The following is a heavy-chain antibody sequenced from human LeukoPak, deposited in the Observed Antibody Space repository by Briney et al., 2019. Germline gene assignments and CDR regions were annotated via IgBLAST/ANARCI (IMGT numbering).Heavy chain of an antibody. CDR3: AREQLGIVLGAFDI. V-gene: IGHV1-2*02. Sequence: GASVKVSCKASGYTFTGYYMHWVRQAPGQGLEWMGWINPNSGGTNYAQKFQGRVTMTRDTSISTSYMEMSRLRSDAEAVYYCAREQLGIVLGAFDIWGQGTMVTVSS. D-gene: IGHD7-27*01. CDR1: GYTFTGYY. J-gene: IGHJ3*02. CDR2: INPNSGGT.